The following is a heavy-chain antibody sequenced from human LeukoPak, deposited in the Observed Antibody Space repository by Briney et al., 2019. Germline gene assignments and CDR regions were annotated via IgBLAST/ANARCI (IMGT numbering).Heavy chain of an antibody. Sequence: SETLSLTCTVSGGSISSYYWSWIRQPAGKGLEWIGRIYTSGSTNYNPSLKSRVTMSVDTSKNQFSLKLSSVTAADTAVYYCARVTYSSSWNWFDPWGQGTLVTVSS. CDR1: GGSISSYY. V-gene: IGHV4-4*07. D-gene: IGHD6-13*01. CDR2: IYTSGST. CDR3: ARVTYSSSWNWFDP. J-gene: IGHJ5*02.